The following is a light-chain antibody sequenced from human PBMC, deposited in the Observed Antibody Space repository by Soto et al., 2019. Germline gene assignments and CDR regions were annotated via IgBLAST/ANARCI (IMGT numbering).Light chain of an antibody. CDR2: GNN. CDR1: SSNIGAGYD. J-gene: IGLJ3*02. V-gene: IGLV1-40*01. CDR3: QSYDSSLTGWV. Sequence: QSVLTQPPSVSGAPGQTVTISCTGSSSNIGAGYDVHWYQQIPGTAPKLLLYGNNNRPSGVPDRFSGSRSGTSASLAITGLQAEDEADYYCQSYDSSLTGWVFGGGTKLTVL.